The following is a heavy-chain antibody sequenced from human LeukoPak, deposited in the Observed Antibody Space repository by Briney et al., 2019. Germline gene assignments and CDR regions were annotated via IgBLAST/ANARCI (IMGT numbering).Heavy chain of an antibody. V-gene: IGHV1-2*02. Sequence: GASVKVSCKASGYTFTGYYMHRVRQAPGQGLEWMGWINPNSGGTNYAQKLQGRVTMTRDTSISTAYMELSRLRSDDTAVYYCARVEYYYDSSGYPYYYGMDVWGQGTTVTVSS. CDR1: GYTFTGYY. CDR2: INPNSGGT. D-gene: IGHD3-22*01. CDR3: ARVEYYYDSSGYPYYYGMDV. J-gene: IGHJ6*02.